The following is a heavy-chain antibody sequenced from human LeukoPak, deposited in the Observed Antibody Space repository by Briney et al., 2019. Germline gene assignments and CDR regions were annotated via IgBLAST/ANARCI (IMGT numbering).Heavy chain of an antibody. V-gene: IGHV3-30-3*01. CDR1: GFTSSSYA. D-gene: IGHD1-26*01. CDR3: ARGKGVVGRRYIDC. CDR2: IPHDGSNK. Sequence: GGSLRLSCAASGFTSSSYAMHWVRQAPGKGLEWVAVIPHDGSNKYYADSVKGRFTISKDNSKNALYLQMSSLSAEDTAVYYCARGKGVVGRRYIDCWGQGTLVTVSS. J-gene: IGHJ4*02.